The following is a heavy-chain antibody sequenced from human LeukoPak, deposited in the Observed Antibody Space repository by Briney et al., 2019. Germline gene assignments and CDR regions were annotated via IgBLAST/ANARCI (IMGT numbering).Heavy chain of an antibody. CDR1: GYSFTSYW. D-gene: IGHD3-22*01. V-gene: IGHV5-51*01. J-gene: IGHJ6*02. Sequence: GESLKISCKGSGYSFTSYWIGWVRQMPGKGLEWMGIIYPGDSDTRYSPSFQGQVTISADKSISTAYLQWSSLKASDTAMYYCARGGDSGGYHYCYYGMDVWGQGTTVTVSS. CDR2: IYPGDSDT. CDR3: ARGGDSGGYHYCYYGMDV.